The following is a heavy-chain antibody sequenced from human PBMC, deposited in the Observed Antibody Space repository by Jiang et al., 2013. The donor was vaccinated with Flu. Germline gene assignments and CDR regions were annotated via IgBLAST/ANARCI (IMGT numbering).Heavy chain of an antibody. CDR3: ARGRGLGF. V-gene: IGHV3-7*01. Sequence: GLVQPGGSLRLSCAASGFTFTSFWMSWVRQAPGKGLEWVANINEVGSEKYYVDSVKGRFTIPRDNAKNSLYLQMNSLRAEDTAVYYCARGRGLGFWGQGTMVTVSS. CDR2: INEVGSEK. J-gene: IGHJ3*01. D-gene: IGHD3-10*01. CDR1: GFTFTSFW.